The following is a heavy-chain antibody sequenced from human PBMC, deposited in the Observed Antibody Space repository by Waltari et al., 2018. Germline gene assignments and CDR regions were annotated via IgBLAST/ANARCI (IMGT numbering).Heavy chain of an antibody. V-gene: IGHV4-59*01. D-gene: IGHD6-13*01. J-gene: IGHJ4*02. CDR3: ARGSGRQLTY. CDR2: IYYSGTT. CDR1: GGSMRNYY. Sequence: QVQLQESGPGLVKPSETLSLPCNVSGGSMRNYYWSWIRQPPGKGLEWLGYIYYSGTTNYNPSLKSRVTMSVDTSKNQFSLKLTSVTAADTAVYYCARGSGRQLTYWGQGTLVTVSS.